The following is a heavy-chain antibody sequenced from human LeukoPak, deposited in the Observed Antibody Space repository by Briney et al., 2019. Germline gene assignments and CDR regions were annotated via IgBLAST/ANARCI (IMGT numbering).Heavy chain of an antibody. D-gene: IGHD6-19*01. CDR1: GFSFSSNS. Sequence: GGSLRLSCAASGFSFSSNSMNWVRQAPGKGLEWVSYISSSSRTIYYTDSVKGRFTISRDNAKNSLYLQMNSLRAEDTAVYYCARRGASSGGLDYWGQGTLVTVSS. J-gene: IGHJ4*02. CDR2: ISSSSRTI. V-gene: IGHV3-48*01. CDR3: ARRGASSGGLDY.